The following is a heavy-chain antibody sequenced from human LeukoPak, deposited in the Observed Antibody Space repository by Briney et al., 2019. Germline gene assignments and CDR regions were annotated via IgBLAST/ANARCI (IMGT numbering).Heavy chain of an antibody. D-gene: IGHD2-2*02. V-gene: IGHV3-30*01. CDR2: ISYDGSNK. CDR3: ARVGVPAAISSYFQH. Sequence: PGRSLRLSCAASGFTFSSYAMHWVRQAPGKGLEWVAVISYDGSNKYYADSEKGRFTISRDNSKNTLYLQMNSLRAEDTAVYYCARVGVPAAISSYFQHWGQGTLVTVSS. J-gene: IGHJ1*01. CDR1: GFTFSSYA.